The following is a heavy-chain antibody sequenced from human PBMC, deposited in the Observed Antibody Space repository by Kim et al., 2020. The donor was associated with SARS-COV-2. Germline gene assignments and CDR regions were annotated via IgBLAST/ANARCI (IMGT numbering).Heavy chain of an antibody. Sequence: GGSLRLSCAASGFTFDDYAMHWVRQAPGKCLEWVSGISWNSGSIGYADSVKGRFAISRDNAKNSLYLQMNSLRAEDTALYYCAKVSTEYSSSWWNWYFDLWRRGTLVTVSS. CDR1: GFTFDDYA. V-gene: IGHV3-9*01. CDR2: ISWNSGSI. CDR3: AKVSTEYSSSWWNWYFDL. D-gene: IGHD6-13*01. J-gene: IGHJ2*01.